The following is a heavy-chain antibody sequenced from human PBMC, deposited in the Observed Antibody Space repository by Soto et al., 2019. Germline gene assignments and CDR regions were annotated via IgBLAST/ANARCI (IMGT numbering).Heavy chain of an antibody. J-gene: IGHJ4*02. CDR2: VYFSGFT. V-gene: IGHV4-30-4*01. CDR3: ARIRSTYGDYFDS. CDR1: CETTSSADFF. Sequence: SETLSLTCTVSCETTSSADFFWSWLRQPPGEGLEWIGYVYFSGFTQSNPPLKSRLSMSLDTSKNQVPLKLSSVTAADTAVYYCARIRSTYGDYFDSWGQGTLVPVSS. D-gene: IGHD4-17*01.